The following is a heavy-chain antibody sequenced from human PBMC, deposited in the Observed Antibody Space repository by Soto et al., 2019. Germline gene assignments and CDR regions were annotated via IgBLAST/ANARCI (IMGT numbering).Heavy chain of an antibody. Sequence: QVQLVQSGAEVKKPGDSVRVSCKASGYTFTSYGIGWVRQAPGQGLEWMGWISAINGNTKYAQKVQGRVTMTTDASTSTAYMELRSLRSDDAAVYYCARDGYFDHWGQGTLVTVSS. V-gene: IGHV1-18*01. CDR3: ARDGYFDH. CDR2: ISAINGNT. CDR1: GYTFTSYG. J-gene: IGHJ4*02.